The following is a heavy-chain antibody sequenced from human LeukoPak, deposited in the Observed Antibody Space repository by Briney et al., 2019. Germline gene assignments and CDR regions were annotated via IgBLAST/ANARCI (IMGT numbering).Heavy chain of an antibody. CDR1: GGSFSGYC. J-gene: IGHJ4*02. D-gene: IGHD6-13*01. CDR2: INHSGNT. Sequence: SETLSLTCTVYGGSFSGYCWSWIRQPPGKGLEWIGEINHSGNTNYNPSLKSRVTMSVDTSKNQFSLKLSSVTAADTAVYYCARGIAAFDYWGQGTLVTVSS. V-gene: IGHV4-34*01. CDR3: ARGIAAFDY.